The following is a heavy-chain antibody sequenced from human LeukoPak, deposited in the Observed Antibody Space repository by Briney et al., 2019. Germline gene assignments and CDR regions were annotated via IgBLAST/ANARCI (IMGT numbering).Heavy chain of an antibody. CDR3: ARNGGSYFFGY. CDR1: EFTFSLYA. V-gene: IGHV3-23*01. J-gene: IGHJ4*02. CDR2: ISGSGGGT. Sequence: GGSLRLSCVASEFTFSLYAMNWVRQAPGKGLEWVSGISGSGGGTYYADSVKGRFTISRDNSKNTLYLQMNSLRAEDTAVYYCARNGGSYFFGYWGQGTLVTVSS. D-gene: IGHD1-26*01.